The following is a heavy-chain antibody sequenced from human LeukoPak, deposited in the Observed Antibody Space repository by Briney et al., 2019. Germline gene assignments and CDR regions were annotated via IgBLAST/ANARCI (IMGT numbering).Heavy chain of an antibody. CDR1: GFTFDDYA. Sequence: PGGTLRLSYAASGFTFDDYAMSWVRQAPGKGLEWVSGLNWNGGNTGSADSVKGRFTISRDNAKNSLYLQMNSLRAEDTALYYCAVTYSGHWEFDYWGQGTLVTVSS. D-gene: IGHD1-26*01. CDR3: AVTYSGHWEFDY. V-gene: IGHV3-20*03. CDR2: LNWNGGNT. J-gene: IGHJ4*02.